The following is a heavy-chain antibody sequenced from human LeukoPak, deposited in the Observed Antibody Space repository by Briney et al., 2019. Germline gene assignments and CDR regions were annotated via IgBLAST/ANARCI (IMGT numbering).Heavy chain of an antibody. J-gene: IGHJ5*02. D-gene: IGHD3-3*01. CDR2: IIPIFGTA. V-gene: IGHV1-69*13. CDR3: ARDDPRDNSPFGVVIGNWFDP. Sequence: WASVKVSCKASGYTFTSYYMHWVRQAPGQGLEWMGGIIPIFGTANYAQKFQGRVTITADESTSTAYMELSSLRSEDTAVYYCARDDPRDNSPFGVVIGNWFDPWGQGTLVTVSS. CDR1: GYTFTSYY.